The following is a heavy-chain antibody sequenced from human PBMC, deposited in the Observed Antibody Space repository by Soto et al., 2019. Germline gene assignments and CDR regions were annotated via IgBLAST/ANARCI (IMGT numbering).Heavy chain of an antibody. V-gene: IGHV4-61*01. CDR3: ARAVTTVVPFDY. CDR1: GGSVSSGSYY. D-gene: IGHD4-17*01. Sequence: QVQLQESGPGLVKPSETLSLTCTVSGGSVSSGSYYWSWIRQPPGKGLEWIGYIYYSGSTNYNPSLKSRVTISVDTSKNQFSLKLSSVTAADTAVYYCARAVTTVVPFDYWGQGTLVTVSS. CDR2: IYYSGST. J-gene: IGHJ4*02.